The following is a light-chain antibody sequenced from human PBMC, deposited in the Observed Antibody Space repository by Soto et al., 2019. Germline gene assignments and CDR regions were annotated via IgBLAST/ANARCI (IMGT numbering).Light chain of an antibody. J-gene: IGLJ1*01. Sequence: QSVLTQPRSVSGSPGQSVTISCTGTSSDVGGYNYVSWYQQHPGKAPKLMIYDVSKRPSGVPDRFSGSKSGNTASLTISGLQAEDEADYYCCSYAGSYKVFGTGTKLT. CDR3: CSYAGSYKV. CDR2: DVS. V-gene: IGLV2-11*01. CDR1: SSDVGGYNY.